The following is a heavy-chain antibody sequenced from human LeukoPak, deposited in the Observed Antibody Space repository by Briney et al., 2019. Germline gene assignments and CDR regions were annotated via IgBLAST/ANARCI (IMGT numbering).Heavy chain of an antibody. V-gene: IGHV1-8*03. CDR3: TRSPPQSGGWCDY. D-gene: IGHD6-19*01. Sequence: ASVKVSCKASGYTFTSYDINWVRQATGQGLEWMGWMNSNSGNTGYAQKFQGRVTITRNTSISTAYMELSSLRSEDTAVYYCTRSPPQSGGWCDYWGQGTLVTVSS. J-gene: IGHJ4*02. CDR2: MNSNSGNT. CDR1: GYTFTSYD.